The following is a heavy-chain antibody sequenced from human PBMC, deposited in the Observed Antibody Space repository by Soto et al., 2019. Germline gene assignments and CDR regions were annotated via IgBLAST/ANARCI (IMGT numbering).Heavy chain of an antibody. CDR3: ARVGVRLRRYYGMDV. D-gene: IGHD3-10*01. Sequence: PSETLSLTCAVSGGSISSGGYSWSWIRQPPGKGLEWIGYIYHSGSTYYNPSLKSRVTISVDRSKNQFSLKLSSVTAADTAVYYCARVGVRLRRYYGMDVWGQGTTVTVSS. CDR2: IYHSGST. V-gene: IGHV4-30-2*01. J-gene: IGHJ6*02. CDR1: GGSISSGGYS.